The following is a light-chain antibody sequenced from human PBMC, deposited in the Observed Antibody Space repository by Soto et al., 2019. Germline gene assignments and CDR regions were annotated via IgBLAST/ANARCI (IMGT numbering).Light chain of an antibody. V-gene: IGKV3-15*01. CDR1: QSVSSN. CDR3: QQYNNWPRT. J-gene: IGKJ1*01. CDR2: GAS. Sequence: EIVMTQSPATLSVSPGERATLSCRASQSVSSNLAWYQQKPGQAPRLLFYGASTRATGIPVRFSGGGSGTEFTLTISSLQSEDFAVYHCQQYNNWPRTFGQGTKVEIK.